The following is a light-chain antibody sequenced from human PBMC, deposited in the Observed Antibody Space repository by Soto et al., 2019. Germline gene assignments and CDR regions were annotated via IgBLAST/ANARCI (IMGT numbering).Light chain of an antibody. V-gene: IGKV1-5*03. CDR1: QSISTW. CDR2: KAS. Sequence: DIQMTQSPSTLSASVGDRVTITCRASQSISTWLAWYHQKPGKAPNLLIYKASSLESGVPSRFSGSGSGTEFTLTISSLQPDDSATYYCQQYYSYSTFRPGTKVEIK. J-gene: IGKJ2*01. CDR3: QQYYSYST.